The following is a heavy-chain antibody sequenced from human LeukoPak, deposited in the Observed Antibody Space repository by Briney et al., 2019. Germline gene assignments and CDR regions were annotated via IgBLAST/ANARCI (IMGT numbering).Heavy chain of an antibody. D-gene: IGHD3-10*01. J-gene: IGHJ4*02. V-gene: IGHV3-64D*09. CDR2: ISSNGGST. CDR3: VKDYYGSGSYGVPYFDY. CDR1: GFTFSSYA. Sequence: GGSPRLSCAASGFTFSSYAMHWVRQAPGKGLEYVSAISSNGGSTYYADSVKGRFTISRDNSKNTLYLQMSSLRAEDTAVYYCVKDYYGSGSYGVPYFDYWGQGTLVTVSS.